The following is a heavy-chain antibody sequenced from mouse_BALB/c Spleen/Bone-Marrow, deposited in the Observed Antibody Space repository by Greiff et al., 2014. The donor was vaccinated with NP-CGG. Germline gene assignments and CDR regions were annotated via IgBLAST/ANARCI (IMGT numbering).Heavy chain of an antibody. CDR1: GFNIKDTY. V-gene: IGHV14-3*02. Sequence: VQLQQSGAELVKPGASVKLSCTASGFNIKDTYMHWVKQRPEQGLEWIGRIDPASGNTKFDPKFQGKATIASDTSSNTAYLQPSSLTSEDTAVYYCAAYYYVSSYGFAYWGQGTLVTVSA. J-gene: IGHJ3*01. CDR3: AAYYYVSSYGFAY. D-gene: IGHD1-1*01. CDR2: IDPASGNT.